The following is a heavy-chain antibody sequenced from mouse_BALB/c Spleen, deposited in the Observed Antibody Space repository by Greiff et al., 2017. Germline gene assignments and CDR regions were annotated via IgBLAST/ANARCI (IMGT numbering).Heavy chain of an antibody. CDR2: IDPYYGGT. J-gene: IGHJ4*01. CDR3: SRRGGISPYAMDY. V-gene: IGHV1-39*01. D-gene: IGHD1-1*01. CDR1: GYSFTGYN. Sequence: LVESGPELVKPGASVKISCKASGYSFTGYNMNWVKQSNGKSLEWIGNIDPYYGGTSYNQKFKGKATLTVDKSSSTAYMQLKSLTAEDSAVYYCSRRGGISPYAMDYWGQGTSVPVSA.